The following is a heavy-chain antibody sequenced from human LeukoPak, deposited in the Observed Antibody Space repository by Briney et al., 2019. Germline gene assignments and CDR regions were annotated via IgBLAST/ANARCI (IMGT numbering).Heavy chain of an antibody. Sequence: GGSPRLSCAASGFTFSSYGMHWVRQAPGKGLEWVAVISYDGSNKYYADSVKGRFTISRDNSKNTLYLQMNSLRAEDTAVYYCAKVVQLWLGLDYWGQGTLVTVSS. J-gene: IGHJ4*02. CDR2: ISYDGSNK. V-gene: IGHV3-30*18. CDR1: GFTFSSYG. CDR3: AKVVQLWLGLDY. D-gene: IGHD5-18*01.